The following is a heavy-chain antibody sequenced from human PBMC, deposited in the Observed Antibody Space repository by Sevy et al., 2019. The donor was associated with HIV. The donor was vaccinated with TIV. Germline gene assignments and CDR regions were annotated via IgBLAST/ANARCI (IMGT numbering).Heavy chain of an antibody. D-gene: IGHD6-13*01. J-gene: IGHJ6*02. Sequence: GGSLRLSCGASGFTFGTYAMNWVRQAPGKGLEWVSAISGSGGSTYNADSLKGRFTISRDNSKNTLYLQMNSLRAEDTAIYYCAKGDSTFYGMDVWGRGTTVTVSS. V-gene: IGHV3-23*01. CDR1: GFTFGTYA. CDR2: ISGSGGST. CDR3: AKGDSTFYGMDV.